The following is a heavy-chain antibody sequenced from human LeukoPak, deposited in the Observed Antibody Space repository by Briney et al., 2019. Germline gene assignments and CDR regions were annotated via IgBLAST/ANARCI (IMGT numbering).Heavy chain of an antibody. V-gene: IGHV1-69*13. D-gene: IGHD6-19*01. CDR1: GGTFTSYA. CDR2: IIPIFGTA. J-gene: IGHJ5*01. CDR3: TRSRDHSSSWFDY. Sequence: GASVKVSCKASGGTFTSYAISWVRQAPGQGLEWMGGIIPIFGTANYAQKFQGRVTITADGSTSTAYMELSSLRSEDTGVYDCTRSRDHSSSWFDYWGQGTLVTVSS.